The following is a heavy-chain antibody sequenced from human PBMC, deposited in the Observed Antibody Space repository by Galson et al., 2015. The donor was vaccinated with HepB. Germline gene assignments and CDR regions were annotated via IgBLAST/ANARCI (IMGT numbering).Heavy chain of an antibody. Sequence: SVKVSCKASGYTFTSYYMHWVRQAPGQGLEWMGIINPSGGSTSYAQKFQGRVTMTRDTSTSTVYMELSSLRSEDTAVYYCARSYYDFWSGYYSVGPAQAAGPDYYYYMDVWGKGTTVTVSS. CDR3: ARSYYDFWSGYYSVGPAQAAGPDYYYYMDV. CDR2: INPSGGST. V-gene: IGHV1-46*01. CDR1: GYTFTSYY. J-gene: IGHJ6*03. D-gene: IGHD3-3*01.